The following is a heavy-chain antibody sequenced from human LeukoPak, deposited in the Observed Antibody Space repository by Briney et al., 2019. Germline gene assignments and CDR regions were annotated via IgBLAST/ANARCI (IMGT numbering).Heavy chain of an antibody. V-gene: IGHV4-34*01. CDR2: INHSGST. CDR1: GGSISSYY. J-gene: IGHJ3*02. Sequence: SETLSLTCTVSGGSISSYYWSWIRQPPGKGLEWIGEINHSGSTNYNPSLKSRVTISVDTSKNQFSLKLSSVTAADTAVHYCARRGAITFGGVIVRAAFDIWGQGTMVTVSS. D-gene: IGHD3-16*02. CDR3: ARRGAITFGGVIVRAAFDI.